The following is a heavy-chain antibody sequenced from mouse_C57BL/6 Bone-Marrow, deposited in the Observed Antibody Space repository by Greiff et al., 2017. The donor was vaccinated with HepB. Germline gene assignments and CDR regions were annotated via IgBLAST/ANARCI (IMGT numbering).Heavy chain of an antibody. CDR2: ISDGGSYT. Sequence: EVKLVESGGGLVKPGGSLKLSCAASGFTFSSYAMSWVRQTPEKRLEWVATISDGGSYTYYPDNVKGRFTISRDNAKNNLYLQMSHLKSEDTAMYYCALTYWYFDVWGTGTTVTVSS. CDR3: ALTYWYFDV. CDR1: GFTFSSYA. V-gene: IGHV5-4*03. J-gene: IGHJ1*03. D-gene: IGHD1-3*01.